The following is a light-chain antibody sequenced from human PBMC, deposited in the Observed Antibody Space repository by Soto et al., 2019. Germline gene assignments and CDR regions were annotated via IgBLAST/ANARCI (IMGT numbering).Light chain of an antibody. Sequence: EVVLTQSPATLSLSLGEVATLSCRASQSVDRDLAWYRQKPGQPPSLLIHGASTRATGVPARFSGSGSETEFALVITNLQSEDFAVYFCHQYNQWPRTFGQGTKVEIK. CDR1: QSVDRD. J-gene: IGKJ1*01. CDR3: HQYNQWPRT. CDR2: GAS. V-gene: IGKV3-15*01.